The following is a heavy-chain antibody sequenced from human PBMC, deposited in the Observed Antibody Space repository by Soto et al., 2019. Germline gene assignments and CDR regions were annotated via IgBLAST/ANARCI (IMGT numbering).Heavy chain of an antibody. CDR3: TTDRSVWYFDWLSYFDY. Sequence: GGSLRLSCAASGFTFSNAWMNWVRQAPGKGLEWVGRIKSKTEGGTTDYAAPVKGRFTISRDDSKNTLYLQMNSPKTEDTAVYYCTTDRSVWYFDWLSYFDYWGQGTLVTVSS. D-gene: IGHD3-9*01. CDR2: IKSKTEGGTT. J-gene: IGHJ4*02. V-gene: IGHV3-15*07. CDR1: GFTFSNAW.